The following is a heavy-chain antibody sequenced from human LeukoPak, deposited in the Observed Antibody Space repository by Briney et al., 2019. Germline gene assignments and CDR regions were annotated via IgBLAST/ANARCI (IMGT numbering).Heavy chain of an antibody. CDR1: GFTFSSYC. V-gene: IGHV3-7*01. CDR3: ASLAAAHPDY. Sequence: GGSLRLSCAASGFTFSSYCMSWVRQAPGKGLEWVANMNQGGSERNYVDSVKGRFTISRDNAKNSLYLQMNSVRAEDTAVYYCASLAAAHPDYWGQGTLVTVSS. D-gene: IGHD6-13*01. J-gene: IGHJ4*02. CDR2: MNQGGSER.